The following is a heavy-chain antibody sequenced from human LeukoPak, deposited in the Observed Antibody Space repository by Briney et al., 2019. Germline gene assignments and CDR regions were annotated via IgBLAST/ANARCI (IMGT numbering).Heavy chain of an antibody. J-gene: IGHJ4*02. CDR1: GYTFTSYG. V-gene: IGHV1-18*01. CDR2: ISAYNGNT. D-gene: IGHD6-19*01. CDR3: ARDTEPGIAVAGTGY. Sequence: ASVNVSCKASGYTFTSYGISWVRQAPGQGLEWMGWISAYNGNTNYAQKLQGRVTMTTDTSTSTAYMELRSLRSDDTAVYYCARDTEPGIAVAGTGYWGQGTLVTVSS.